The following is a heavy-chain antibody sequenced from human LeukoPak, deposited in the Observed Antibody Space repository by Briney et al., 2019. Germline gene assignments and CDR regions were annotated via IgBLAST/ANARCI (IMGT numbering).Heavy chain of an antibody. J-gene: IGHJ4*02. Sequence: QTGGSLRLSCAASGFTFRSYAMSWVRQAPGKGLEWVSYISSSSSTIYYADSVKGRFTISRDNAKNTLYLQMNSLRAEDTAVYYCAKDARRIAVAGIDYWGQGTLVTVSS. CDR3: AKDARRIAVAGIDY. CDR1: GFTFRSYA. V-gene: IGHV3-48*01. CDR2: ISSSSSTI. D-gene: IGHD6-19*01.